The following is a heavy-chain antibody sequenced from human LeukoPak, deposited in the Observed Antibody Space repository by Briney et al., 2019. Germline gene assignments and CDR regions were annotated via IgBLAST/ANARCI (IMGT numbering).Heavy chain of an antibody. J-gene: IGHJ5*01. V-gene: IGHV4-59*12. CDR3: ARDQGIWCFHS. CDR2: IYYSGST. Sequence: SETLSLTCTVSGGSINGYYWSWLRQPPGKGLEWIGYIYYSGSTDYNPSLKSRVTISLDTSKNQLSLKLRSVTAADTAVYYCARDQGIWCFHSWGQGTLVTVSS. CDR1: GGSINGYY. D-gene: IGHD2-8*01.